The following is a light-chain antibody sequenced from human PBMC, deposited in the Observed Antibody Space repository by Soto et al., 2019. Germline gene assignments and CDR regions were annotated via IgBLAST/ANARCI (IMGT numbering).Light chain of an antibody. CDR2: TAS. CDR3: QQSYGIPPVT. J-gene: IGKJ4*01. CDR1: QSISTY. Sequence: DIQMTQSPSSLSASVGDRVTITCRASQSISTYLNWYQQHPGKAPNLLIYTASNLESGVPSRFSGSGSGTDFTLTISSLQPEDFATYDCQQSYGIPPVTFGGGTKVEIK. V-gene: IGKV1-39*01.